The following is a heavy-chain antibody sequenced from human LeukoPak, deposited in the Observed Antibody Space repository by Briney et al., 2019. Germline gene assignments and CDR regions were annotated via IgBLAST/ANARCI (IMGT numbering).Heavy chain of an antibody. CDR1: GGSISSYY. J-gene: IGHJ3*02. CDR3: ARAPNLPEQITMVRGVIREDPLGSWGAFDI. D-gene: IGHD3-10*01. Sequence: SETLSLTCTVSGGSISSYYWSWIRQPPGKGLEWIGYISYSGSTNYDPSLKSRVTISVDTSKNHFSLKLSSVTAADTAMYYCARAPNLPEQITMVRGVIREDPLGSWGAFDIWGQGTMVTVSS. CDR2: ISYSGST. V-gene: IGHV4-59*01.